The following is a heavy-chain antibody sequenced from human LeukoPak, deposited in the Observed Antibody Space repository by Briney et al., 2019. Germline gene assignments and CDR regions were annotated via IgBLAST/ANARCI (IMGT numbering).Heavy chain of an antibody. V-gene: IGHV3-74*01. Sequence: GGSLRLSCAASGFTFSSYWMHWVRQAPGKGLVWVSRINSDGSSTSYADSVKGRFTISRDNAENTLYLQMNSLRAEDTAVYYCARGTLPSNYDFWSGYYYWGQGTLVTVSS. CDR3: ARGTLPSNYDFWSGYYY. J-gene: IGHJ4*02. D-gene: IGHD3-3*01. CDR1: GFTFSSYW. CDR2: INSDGSST.